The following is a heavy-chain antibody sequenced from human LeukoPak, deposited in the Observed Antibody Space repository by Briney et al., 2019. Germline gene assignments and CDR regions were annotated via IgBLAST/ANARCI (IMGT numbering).Heavy chain of an antibody. CDR1: GFTFSSYG. J-gene: IGHJ4*02. V-gene: IGHV3-23*01. Sequence: GGTLRLSCAASGFTFSSYGMSWVRQAPGKGLEGVSAISGSGGSTYYADSVKGRFTISRDNSKNTLYPQMNSLRAEDTAVYYCAKDLRGEMATTLDYWGQGTLVTVSS. CDR2: ISGSGGST. CDR3: AKDLRGEMATTLDY. D-gene: IGHD5-24*01.